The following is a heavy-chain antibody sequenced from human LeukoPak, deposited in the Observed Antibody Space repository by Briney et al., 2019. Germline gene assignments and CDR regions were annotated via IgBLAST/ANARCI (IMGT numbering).Heavy chain of an antibody. CDR2: INHSGST. J-gene: IGHJ3*02. D-gene: IGHD2-2*01. V-gene: IGHV4-34*01. CDR3: ARSGGEDCRTTNCYAFDI. Sequence: SETLSLTCTVYVDSFSGYYWVWIRQPPGKGLEWIGEINHSGSTNYNPSLKTGVIISRDTSNNQFSLRLTAVTAADTAVYDCARSGGEDCRTTNCYAFDIWGQGTLVTVSS. CDR1: VDSFSGYY.